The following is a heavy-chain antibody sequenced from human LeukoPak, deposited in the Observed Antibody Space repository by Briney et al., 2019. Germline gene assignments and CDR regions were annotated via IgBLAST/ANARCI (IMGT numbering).Heavy chain of an antibody. CDR2: IGGDGVA. Sequence: KSGGSLRLSCAASGFTFTNHPMNWVRQAPGKGLEWVSYIGGDGVAFYADSVKGRFTISRDNAKNSLYLQMNSLRAEDTAVYYCARATYSSSSAELDYWGQGTLVTVSS. V-gene: IGHV3-69-1*01. D-gene: IGHD6-6*01. J-gene: IGHJ4*02. CDR1: GFTFTNHP. CDR3: ARATYSSSSAELDY.